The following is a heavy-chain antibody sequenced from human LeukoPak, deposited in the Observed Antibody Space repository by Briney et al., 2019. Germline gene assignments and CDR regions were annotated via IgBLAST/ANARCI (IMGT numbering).Heavy chain of an antibody. V-gene: IGHV1-2*02. CDR2: INPNSGAT. CDR3: ARAHLIAAAGYNWFDP. Sequence: GASVKVSCKASGYTFTAFYMHWVRQAPGQGLEWMGWINPNSGATNYAQKFQGRVTMTRDTSISTAHMELSRLRSDDTAVYYCARAHLIAAAGYNWFDPWAREPWSPSPQ. CDR1: GYTFTAFY. D-gene: IGHD6-13*01. J-gene: IGHJ5*02.